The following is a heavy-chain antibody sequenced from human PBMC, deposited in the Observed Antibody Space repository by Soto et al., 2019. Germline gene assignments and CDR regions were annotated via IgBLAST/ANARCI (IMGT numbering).Heavy chain of an antibody. CDR2: IYYSGST. CDR3: ARHERGYYGSGSYSYFDY. J-gene: IGHJ4*02. D-gene: IGHD3-10*01. CDR1: GGSISSSSYY. Sequence: PSETLSLTCTVSGGSISSSSYYWGWIRQPPGKGLEWIGSIYYSGSTYYNPSLKSRVTISVDTSKNQFSLKLSSVTAADTAVYYCARHERGYYGSGSYSYFDYWGQGTQVTVSS. V-gene: IGHV4-39*01.